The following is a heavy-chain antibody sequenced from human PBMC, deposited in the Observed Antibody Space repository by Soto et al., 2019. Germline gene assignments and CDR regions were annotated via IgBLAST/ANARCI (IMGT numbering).Heavy chain of an antibody. Sequence: SETLSLTCTVSGGSISSSSYYWGWIRQPPGKGLEWIGSIYYSGSTYYNPSLKSRVTISVDTSKNQFSLKLSSVTAADTAVYYCARQRVTARSRYCSGGSCDVLNWFDLWGQGTTVTVSS. CDR2: IYYSGST. J-gene: IGHJ6*02. V-gene: IGHV4-39*01. CDR1: GGSISSSSYY. D-gene: IGHD2-15*01. CDR3: ARQRVTARSRYCSGGSCDVLNWFDL.